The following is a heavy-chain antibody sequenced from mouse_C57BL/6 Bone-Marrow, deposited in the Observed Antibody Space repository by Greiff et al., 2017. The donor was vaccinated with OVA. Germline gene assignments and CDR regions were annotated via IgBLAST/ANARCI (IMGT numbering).Heavy chain of an antibody. D-gene: IGHD1-1*01. CDR3: ARDITTVVARGYWYFDV. Sequence: QVQLQQPGAELVMPGASVKLSCKASGYTFTSYWMHWVKQRPGQGLEWIGEIDPSDSYTNYNQKFKGKSTLTVDKSSSTAYMQLSSLTSEDSAVYYCARDITTVVARGYWYFDVWGTGTTVTVSS. CDR1: GYTFTSYW. J-gene: IGHJ1*03. CDR2: IDPSDSYT. V-gene: IGHV1-69*01.